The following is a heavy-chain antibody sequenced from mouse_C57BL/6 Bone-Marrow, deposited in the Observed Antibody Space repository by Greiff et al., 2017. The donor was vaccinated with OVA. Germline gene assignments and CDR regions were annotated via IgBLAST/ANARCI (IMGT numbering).Heavy chain of an antibody. V-gene: IGHV5-2*01. CDR2: INSDGGGT. J-gene: IGHJ3*01. D-gene: IGHD3-2*02. CDR3: AGHGDSTGSWFAY. Sequence: EVQVVESGGGLVQPGESLTLSCKSNEYEFPSHEMSWVRKTPVQRLELVAAINSDGGGTYYPDTMERRFIISRDNTKKTLYLQISSLRSEDTALYYCAGHGDSTGSWFAYWGQGTLVTVSA. CDR1: EYEFPSHE.